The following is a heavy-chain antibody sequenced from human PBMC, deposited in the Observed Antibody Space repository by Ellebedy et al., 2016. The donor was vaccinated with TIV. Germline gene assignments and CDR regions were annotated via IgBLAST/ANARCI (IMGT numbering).Heavy chain of an antibody. J-gene: IGHJ3*01. V-gene: IGHV3-11*04. Sequence: PGGSLRLSCAASGFTFSDDYMSWIRQAPGKGLEFVSYISASGRILFYADSVKGRFTISRDNAKNSLYLRMTSLRVDDTAVYYCARRAYDAFDVWGQGTMVTVSS. CDR2: ISASGRIL. CDR3: ARRAYDAFDV. CDR1: GFTFSDDY.